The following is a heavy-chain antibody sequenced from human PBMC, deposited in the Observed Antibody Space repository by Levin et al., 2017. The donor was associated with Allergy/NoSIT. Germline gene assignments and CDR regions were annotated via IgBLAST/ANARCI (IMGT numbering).Heavy chain of an antibody. CDR3: ARPLATYYYDSSGYDAFDI. Sequence: GESLKISCKGSGYSFTSYWIGWVRQMPGKGLEWLGIIYPGDSDTRYSPSFQGQVTIPADKSISTAYLQWSSLKASDTAMYDCARPLATYYYDSSGYDAFDIWGQGTMVTVSS. CDR1: GYSFTSYW. J-gene: IGHJ3*02. CDR2: IYPGDSDT. V-gene: IGHV5-51*01. D-gene: IGHD3-22*01.